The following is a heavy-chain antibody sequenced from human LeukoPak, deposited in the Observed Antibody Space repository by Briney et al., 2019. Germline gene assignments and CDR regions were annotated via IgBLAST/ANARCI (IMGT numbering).Heavy chain of an antibody. CDR1: GYTFTGYY. Sequence: ASVKVSCKASGYTFTGYYMHWVRQAPGQGLEWMGWINPNSGGTNYAQKFQGRVTTTRDTSISTAYMELSRLRSDDTAVYYCARSPSGWYYFDYWGQGTLVTVSS. CDR2: INPNSGGT. J-gene: IGHJ4*02. D-gene: IGHD6-19*01. V-gene: IGHV1-2*02. CDR3: ARSPSGWYYFDY.